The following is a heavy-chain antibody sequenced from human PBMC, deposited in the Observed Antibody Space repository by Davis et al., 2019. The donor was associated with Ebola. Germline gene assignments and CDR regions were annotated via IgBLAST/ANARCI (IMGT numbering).Heavy chain of an antibody. V-gene: IGHV4-4*02. J-gene: IGHJ3*02. CDR3: AKRSPITMIVVSPDAFDI. CDR1: GGSISSSHW. Sequence: MPSETLSLTCAVSGGSISSSHWWSCVRQPPGKGLEWIGEIYHSWSTNYNPSLKSRVTISVDKSKNQFSLKLSSVTAADTAVYYCAKRSPITMIVVSPDAFDIWGQGTMVTVSS. CDR2: IYHSWST. D-gene: IGHD3-22*01.